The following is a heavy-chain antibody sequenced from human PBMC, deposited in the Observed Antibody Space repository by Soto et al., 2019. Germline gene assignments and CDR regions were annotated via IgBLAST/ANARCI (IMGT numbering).Heavy chain of an antibody. V-gene: IGHV3-7*01. CDR3: VRRRRPDAFDI. CDR2: IKQDESEK. J-gene: IGHJ3*02. CDR1: EFTFGRYW. Sequence: PGGSLRLSCAASEFTFGRYWMTWVRQPPGKGLEWVANIKQDESEKYYVDSVKGRFTISRDNAKKTLYLQMNSLRAEDTAVYFCVRRRRPDAFDIWGQGTMVTVSS.